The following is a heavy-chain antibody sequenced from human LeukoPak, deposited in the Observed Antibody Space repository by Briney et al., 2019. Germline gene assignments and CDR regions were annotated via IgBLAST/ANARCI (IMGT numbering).Heavy chain of an antibody. Sequence: SETLSLTCAVSGGSISSSNWWRWVRPPPGKGLEWIGEIYHSGSTNYNPSLKSRVTISVDKSKNQFSLKLSSVTAADTAVYYCASLERSTVTIGRSPFDYWGQGTLVTVSS. J-gene: IGHJ4*02. D-gene: IGHD4-17*01. CDR3: ASLERSTVTIGRSPFDY. CDR1: GGSISSSNW. CDR2: IYHSGST. V-gene: IGHV4-4*02.